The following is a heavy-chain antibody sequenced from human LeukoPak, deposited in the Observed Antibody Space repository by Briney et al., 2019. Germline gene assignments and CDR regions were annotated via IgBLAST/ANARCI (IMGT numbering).Heavy chain of an antibody. CDR3: ARTYDFGRGPPGDAFDN. D-gene: IGHD3-3*01. CDR2: IDARSGIT. V-gene: IGHV3-48*01. CDR1: GFTFTIFG. Sequence: GGSLRLSCAASGFTFTIFGLNWVRQAPGKGPEWVSYIDARSGITYYADSVQGRFTISRDDARESVFLQMDGLSVDDTAVYYCARTYDFGRGPPGDAFDNWGPGTWVIVSA. J-gene: IGHJ3*02.